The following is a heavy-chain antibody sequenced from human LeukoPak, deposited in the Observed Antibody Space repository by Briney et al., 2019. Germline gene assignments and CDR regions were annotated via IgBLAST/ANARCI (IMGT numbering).Heavy chain of an antibody. J-gene: IGHJ6*03. D-gene: IGHD6-13*01. CDR1: GFTFSSYS. V-gene: IGHV3-48*01. CDR3: ARDPSPIAAAEHYYYYYYMDV. Sequence: GGSLRLSCAASGFTFSSYSMNWVRQAPGKGLEWVSYISSSSSTIYYADSVKGRFTISRDNAKNSLYLQMNSLRAEDTAVYYCARDPSPIAAAEHYYYYYYMDVWGKGTTVTVSS. CDR2: ISSSSSTI.